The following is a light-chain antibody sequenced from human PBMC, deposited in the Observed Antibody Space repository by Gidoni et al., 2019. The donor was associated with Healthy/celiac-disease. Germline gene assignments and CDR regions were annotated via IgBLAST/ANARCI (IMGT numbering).Light chain of an antibody. CDR1: QSLLHSDGKTY. CDR3: MQSIQLPLT. CDR2: EVS. J-gene: IGKJ4*01. V-gene: IGKV2D-29*01. Sequence: DIVMTQPSLSLSVTPGQPASISCKSSQSLLHSDGKTYLCWYRQKPGQPPQLLSYEVSNRFSGVPDRFSGSGSGTDFTLKISRVEAEYVGVYYCMQSIQLPLTFGGGTKVEIK.